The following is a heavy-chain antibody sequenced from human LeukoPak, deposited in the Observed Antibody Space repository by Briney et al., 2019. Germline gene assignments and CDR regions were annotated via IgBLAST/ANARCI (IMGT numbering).Heavy chain of an antibody. J-gene: IGHJ4*02. D-gene: IGHD1-26*01. CDR3: ARDERVGATTMDY. CDR1: GYTFTGYY. CDR2: INPNSGGT. Sequence: GASVKVSCKASGYTFTGYYMHWVRQAPGQGLEWMGWINPNSGGTNYAQKFQGRVTMTRDTSISTAYMELSRVTSDDTAVYYCARDERVGATTMDYWGQGTLVTVSS. V-gene: IGHV1-2*02.